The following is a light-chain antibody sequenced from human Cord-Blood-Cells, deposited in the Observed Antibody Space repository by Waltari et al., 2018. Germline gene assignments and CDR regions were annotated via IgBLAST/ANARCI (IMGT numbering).Light chain of an antibody. CDR1: SSDVGSYNL. V-gene: IGLV2-23*01. CDR2: EGS. Sequence: QSALTQPAPVSASPGQSFTISCTRTSSDVGSYNLVSWYQQHPGKAPKLMIYEGSKRPSGVSNRFSGSKSGNTASLTISGLQAEDEADYYCCSYAGSSTLVVFGGGTKLTVL. CDR3: CSYAGSSTLVV. J-gene: IGLJ2*01.